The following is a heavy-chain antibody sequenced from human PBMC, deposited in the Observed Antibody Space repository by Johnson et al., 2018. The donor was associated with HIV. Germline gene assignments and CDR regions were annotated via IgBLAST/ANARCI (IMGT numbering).Heavy chain of an antibody. J-gene: IGHJ3*02. CDR2: INWNGGST. Sequence: QLVESGGGVVQPGGSLRLSCAASGFTFSSYGMSWVRQAPGKGLEWVSGINWNGGSTGYADSVKGRFTISRDNAKNSLYLQMNSLRAEDTAVYYCARPGHYDILWAFDIWGQGTMVTVAS. D-gene: IGHD3-22*01. CDR3: ARPGHYDILWAFDI. V-gene: IGHV3-20*04. CDR1: GFTFSSYG.